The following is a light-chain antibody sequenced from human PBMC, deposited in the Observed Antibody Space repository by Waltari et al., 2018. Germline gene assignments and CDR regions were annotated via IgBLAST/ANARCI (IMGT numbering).Light chain of an antibody. J-gene: IGLJ1*01. CDR1: SSNLRRQF. CDR2: RNN. Sequence: QSVLTQPPSASGAPGQRVTISCSGTSSNLRRQFVSWYKQLPGTAPKVLIYRNNHRPSGVPARFSGSKSGTSASLAISGLRSEDEADYYCAAWDDSLSGHYVFGTGTKVTVL. V-gene: IGLV1-47*01. CDR3: AAWDDSLSGHYV.